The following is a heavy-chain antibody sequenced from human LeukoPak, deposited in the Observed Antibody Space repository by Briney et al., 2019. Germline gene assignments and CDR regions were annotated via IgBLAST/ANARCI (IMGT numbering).Heavy chain of an antibody. CDR3: ARNHPIDY. CDR2: IYPGDSET. J-gene: IGHJ4*02. CDR1: GYIFTTYW. D-gene: IGHD1-14*01. V-gene: IGHV5-51*01. Sequence: GESLKISCKGSGYIFTTYWIGWVRRMPGEGLEWLGIIYPGDSETRYSPSFQGQVTISADKSISTLYLQWSSLKASDTAMYYCARNHPIDYWGQGTLVTVSS.